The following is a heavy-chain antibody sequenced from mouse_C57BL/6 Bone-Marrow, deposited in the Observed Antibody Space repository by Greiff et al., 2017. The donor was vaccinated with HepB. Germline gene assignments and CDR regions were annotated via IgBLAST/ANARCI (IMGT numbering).Heavy chain of an antibody. Sequence: QVQLQQPGAELVKPGASVKLSCKASGYTFTSYWMQWVKQRPGQGLEWIGEIDPSDSYSNYTQKFKGKATLTVDTSSSTAYMQLSSLTSEDSAVYYCARRVPIDYWGQGTTLTVSS. CDR2: IDPSDSYS. CDR3: ARRVPIDY. J-gene: IGHJ2*01. CDR1: GYTFTSYW. V-gene: IGHV1-50*01.